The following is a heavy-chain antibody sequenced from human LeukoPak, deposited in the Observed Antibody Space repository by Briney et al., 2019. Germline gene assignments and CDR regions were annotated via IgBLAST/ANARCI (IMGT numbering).Heavy chain of an antibody. Sequence: SETLSLTCAVSGGSFSGFRWHWIRQPPGKGPEWIGEINHSGGTTYNPSLKSRVTISVATSKIQFSLKLSSVTAADTAVYYCAREGPYCSGGSCYLGDAFDIWGQGTMVTVSS. CDR1: GGSFSGFR. CDR3: AREGPYCSGGSCYLGDAFDI. V-gene: IGHV4-34*01. J-gene: IGHJ3*02. CDR2: INHSGGT. D-gene: IGHD2-15*01.